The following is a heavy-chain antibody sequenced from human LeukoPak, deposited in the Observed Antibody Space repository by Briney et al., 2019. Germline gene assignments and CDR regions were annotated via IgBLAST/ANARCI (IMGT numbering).Heavy chain of an antibody. J-gene: IGHJ3*02. CDR2: IYYSGST. CDR1: GGSICSYY. CDR3: ARGIFGVIINAFDI. D-gene: IGHD3-3*01. V-gene: IGHV4-59*01. Sequence: SETLSLTCTVSGGSICSYYWSWIRQPPGKGLERIGYIYYSGSTNYNPSLRSRVIISVDTSKNQFSLKLSSVTAADTAVYYCARGIFGVIINAFDIWGQGTMVTVSS.